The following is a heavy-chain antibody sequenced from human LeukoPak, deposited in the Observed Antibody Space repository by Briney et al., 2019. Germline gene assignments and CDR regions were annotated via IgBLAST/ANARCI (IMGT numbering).Heavy chain of an antibody. CDR2: IKSKTDGGTT. J-gene: IGHJ4*02. CDR1: GFAFSNAW. V-gene: IGHV3-15*01. CDR3: TTDPLYYYDSSGHDY. D-gene: IGHD3-22*01. Sequence: GGSLRLSCAASGFAFSNAWMSWVRQAPGKGLEWVGRIKSKTDGGTTDYAAPVKGRFTISRDDSKNTLYLQMNSLKTEDTAVYYCTTDPLYYYDSSGHDYWGQGTLVTVSS.